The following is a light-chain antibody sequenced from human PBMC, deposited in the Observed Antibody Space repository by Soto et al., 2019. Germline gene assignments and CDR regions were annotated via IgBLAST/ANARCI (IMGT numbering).Light chain of an antibody. Sequence: EIVLTQSPGTLSLSPGERSTLSCSSSQSVSSSYLAWYQQKPGQAPRLLIYGASTRATGIPARFSGSGPGTEFTLTISRLQSEDFAVYYCQQYNNWPPWTFGQGTKVDIK. J-gene: IGKJ1*01. V-gene: IGKV3-15*01. CDR1: QSVSSSY. CDR3: QQYNNWPPWT. CDR2: GAS.